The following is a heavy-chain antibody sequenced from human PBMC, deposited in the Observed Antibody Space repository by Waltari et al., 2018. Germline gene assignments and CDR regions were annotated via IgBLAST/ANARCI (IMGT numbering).Heavy chain of an antibody. D-gene: IGHD3-9*01. CDR1: GFKLINYE. V-gene: IGHV3-48*03. CDR3: ARAGLSRPFDWPYFDS. J-gene: IGHJ4*02. Sequence: EVQLVESGGRSVLPGESLRLSWAAAGFKLINYEINWVRQAPGKGLEWIAYIGSSGSTIYYADSVNGRFTISRDNARDSAFLQMDTLRVEDTAVYFCARAGLSRPFDWPYFDSWGPGTLVTVSS. CDR2: IGSSGSTI.